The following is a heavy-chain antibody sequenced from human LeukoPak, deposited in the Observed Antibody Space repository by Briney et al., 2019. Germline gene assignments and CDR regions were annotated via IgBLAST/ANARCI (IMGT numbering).Heavy chain of an antibody. Sequence: PGGSLRLSRAASGLTFSSYAMHWVRQAPGKGLEYVSAISSNGGSTYYANSVKGRFTISRDNSKNTLYLQMGSLRAEDMAVYYCARGSAMHFDYWGEGTLVTVSS. CDR1: GLTFSSYA. CDR2: ISSNGGST. V-gene: IGHV3-64*01. CDR3: ARGSAMHFDY. J-gene: IGHJ4*02. D-gene: IGHD2-2*01.